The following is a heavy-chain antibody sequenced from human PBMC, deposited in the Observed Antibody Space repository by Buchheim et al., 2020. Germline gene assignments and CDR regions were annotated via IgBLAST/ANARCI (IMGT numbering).Heavy chain of an antibody. Sequence: QVQLVESGGGVVQPGRSLRLSCAASGFTFSSYAMHWVRQAPGKGLEWVAVISYDGSNKYYADSVKGRFTISRDNSKNTLYLQMNSRRAEDTAVYYGASRGYDPFYFDYWGQGTL. V-gene: IGHV3-30-3*01. J-gene: IGHJ4*02. CDR3: ASRGYDPFYFDY. CDR1: GFTFSSYA. D-gene: IGHD5-12*01. CDR2: ISYDGSNK.